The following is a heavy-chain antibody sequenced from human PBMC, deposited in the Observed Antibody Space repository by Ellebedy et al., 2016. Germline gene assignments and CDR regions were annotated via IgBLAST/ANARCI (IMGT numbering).Heavy chain of an antibody. V-gene: IGHV3-23*01. J-gene: IGHJ4*02. CDR3: RQGHYADY. CDR1: GLNFNTFF. Sequence: GGSLRLXCTASGLNFNTFFMSWVRQAPGKGLEWVSTISAGGDNTRLADSVKGRFTVSRDNSRNTVYLRMNNLRVEDTALYYCRQGHYADYWGQGTLVTVSS. CDR2: ISAGGDNT.